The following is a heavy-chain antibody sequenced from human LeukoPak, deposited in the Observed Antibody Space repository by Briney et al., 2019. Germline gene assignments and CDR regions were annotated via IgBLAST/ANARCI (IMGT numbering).Heavy chain of an antibody. CDR1: GGSISSSSYY. J-gene: IGHJ4*02. CDR3: ARLTFGGVIVRSWLLSIDY. D-gene: IGHD3-16*02. CDR2: IYYSGST. V-gene: IGHV4-39*01. Sequence: SETLSLTCSVSGGSISSSSYYWGWIRQPPGKGLEWIGSIYYSGSTYYNPSLKSRVTISVDTSKNQFSLKLSSVTPADTAVYYCARLTFGGVIVRSWLLSIDYWGQGTLVTISS.